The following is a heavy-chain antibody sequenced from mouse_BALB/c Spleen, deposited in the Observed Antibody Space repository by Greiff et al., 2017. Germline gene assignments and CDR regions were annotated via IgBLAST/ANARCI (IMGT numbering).Heavy chain of an antibody. D-gene: IGHD1-1*01. CDR3: AREGYYGSGD. V-gene: IGHV1-54*01. J-gene: IGHJ2*01. CDR2: INPGSGGT. Sequence: VQLQQSGAELVRPGTSVKVSCKASGYAFTNYLIEWVKQRPGQGLEWIGVINPGSGGTNYNEKFKGKATLTADKSSSTAYMQLSSLTSDDSAVYFCAREGYYGSGDWGQGTTLTVSS. CDR1: GYAFTNYL.